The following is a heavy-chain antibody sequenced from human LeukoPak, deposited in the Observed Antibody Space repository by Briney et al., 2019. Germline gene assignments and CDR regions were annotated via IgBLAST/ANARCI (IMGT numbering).Heavy chain of an antibody. CDR3: ASPPGIAAAGTWGY. J-gene: IGHJ4*02. V-gene: IGHV3-74*01. CDR2: INSGGSST. D-gene: IGHD6-13*01. Sequence: GGSLRLSCAASGFTFCSYWMHWVRQAPGRGLMWVSRINSGGSSTNYADSVKGRFTISRDNAKNTLYLQMNSLRAEDTAVYYCASPPGIAAAGTWGYWGQGTLVTVSS. CDR1: GFTFCSYW.